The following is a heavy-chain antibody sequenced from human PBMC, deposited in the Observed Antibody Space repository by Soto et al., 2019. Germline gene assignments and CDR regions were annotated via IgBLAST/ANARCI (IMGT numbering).Heavy chain of an antibody. Sequence: QVQLVQSGAEVKKPGSSVKVSCTTSGGTFSSYAISWVRQAPGQGLEWMGGIIPLSGTANYAQKFQGRVTITADESTSTAYMELSSLRSEDTAVYYCARGWRTWFGEYNDYWGQGTLVTVSS. CDR1: GGTFSSYA. J-gene: IGHJ4*02. CDR3: ARGWRTWFGEYNDY. V-gene: IGHV1-69*01. CDR2: IIPLSGTA. D-gene: IGHD3-10*01.